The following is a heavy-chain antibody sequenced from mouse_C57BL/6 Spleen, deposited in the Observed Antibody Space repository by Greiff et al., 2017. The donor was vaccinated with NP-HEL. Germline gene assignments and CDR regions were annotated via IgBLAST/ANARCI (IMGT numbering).Heavy chain of an antibody. CDR1: GFTFSDYY. CDR2: INYDGSST. D-gene: IGHD2-4*01. V-gene: IGHV5-16*01. CDR3: ARRGDYEGAMDY. J-gene: IGHJ4*01. Sequence: EVKLMESEGGLVQPGSSMKLSCTASGFTFSDYYMAWVRQVPEKGLEWVANINYDGSSTYYLDSLKSRFIISRDNAKNILYLQMSSLKSEDTATYYCARRGDYEGAMDYWGQGTSVTGSA.